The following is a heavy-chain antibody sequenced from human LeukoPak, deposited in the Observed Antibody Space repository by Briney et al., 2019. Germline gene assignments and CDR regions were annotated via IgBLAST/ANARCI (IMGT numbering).Heavy chain of an antibody. CDR2: IYYSGST. D-gene: IGHD6-19*01. J-gene: IGHJ4*02. CDR3: ARGNLAVAGTFPSDY. CDR1: GGSISSYY. Sequence: KPSATLSLTCTVSGGSISSYYWSWIRQPTGKGLEWIGYIYYSGSTNYNPSLKSRVTISVDTSKNQFSLKLSSVTAADTAVYYCARGNLAVAGTFPSDYWGQGTLVTVSS. V-gene: IGHV4-59*01.